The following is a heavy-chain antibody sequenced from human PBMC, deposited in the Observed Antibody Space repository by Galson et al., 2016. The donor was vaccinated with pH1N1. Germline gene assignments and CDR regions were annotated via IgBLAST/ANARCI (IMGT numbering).Heavy chain of an antibody. CDR1: GFTFSTYW. Sequence: CAASGFTFSTYWMNWVRQAPGKGLEWVANINQDGSDKYYVDSVKGRFTISRDNAKNSLYLQMNSLRDEDTALYYCARAAFGQQSLWGQGTTVTVSS. V-gene: IGHV3-7*01. CDR3: ARAAFGQQSL. J-gene: IGHJ6*02. D-gene: IGHD3-16*01. CDR2: INQDGSDK.